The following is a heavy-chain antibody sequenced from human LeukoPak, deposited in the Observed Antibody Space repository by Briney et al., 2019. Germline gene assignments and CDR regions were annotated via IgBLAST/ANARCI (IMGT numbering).Heavy chain of an antibody. V-gene: IGHV3-33*01. CDR2: IWYDGSNK. CDR3: AREGSYGYGTGDY. CDR1: GFTFSSYG. Sequence: GGSLRLSCAASGFTFSSYGMHWVRQAPGKGLEWVAVIWYDGSNKYYADSVKGRFTISRDNSKNTLYLQMNSLRAEDTAVYYCAREGSYGYGTGDYWGQGTLVTVSS. J-gene: IGHJ4*02. D-gene: IGHD5-18*01.